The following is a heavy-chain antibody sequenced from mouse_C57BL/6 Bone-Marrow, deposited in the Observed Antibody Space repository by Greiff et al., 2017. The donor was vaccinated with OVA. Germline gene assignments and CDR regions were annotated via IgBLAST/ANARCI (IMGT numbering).Heavy chain of an antibody. CDR3: TINWAWFAY. J-gene: IGHJ3*01. Sequence: VQLQQSGAELVRPGASVKLSCTASGFNIKDDYMHWVKQRPEQGLEWIGWIDPENGDTEYASKFQGKATITADTSSNTAYLQLRSLTSEDTAVYYCTINWAWFAYWGQGTLVTVSA. V-gene: IGHV14-4*01. CDR2: IDPENGDT. CDR1: GFNIKDDY. D-gene: IGHD4-1*01.